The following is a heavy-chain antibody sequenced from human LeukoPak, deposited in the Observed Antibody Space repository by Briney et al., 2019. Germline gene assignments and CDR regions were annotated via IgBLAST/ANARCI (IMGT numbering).Heavy chain of an antibody. V-gene: IGHV1-2*02. CDR1: GYTFTGYY. Sequence: ASVKASCKASGYTFTGYYMHWVRQAPGQGLEWMGWINPNSGGTNYAQKFQGRVTMTRDTSISTAYMELSRLRSDDTAVYYCARDLGPDSSGYQEFDYWGQGTLVTVSS. CDR2: INPNSGGT. D-gene: IGHD3-22*01. CDR3: ARDLGPDSSGYQEFDY. J-gene: IGHJ4*02.